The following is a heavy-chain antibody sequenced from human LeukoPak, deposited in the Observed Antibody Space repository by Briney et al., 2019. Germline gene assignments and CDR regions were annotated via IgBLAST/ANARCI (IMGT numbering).Heavy chain of an antibody. V-gene: IGHV3-74*01. D-gene: IGHD3-10*01. Sequence: PGGSLRLSCAASGFTFSSYWMHWVRQAPGKGLVWVSRINSDGSSASYADSVKGRFTISRDNAKNSLYLQMNSLRAEDTAVYYCARAAHRGFSFDYWGQGTLVTVSS. J-gene: IGHJ4*02. CDR1: GFTFSSYW. CDR3: ARAAHRGFSFDY. CDR2: INSDGSSA.